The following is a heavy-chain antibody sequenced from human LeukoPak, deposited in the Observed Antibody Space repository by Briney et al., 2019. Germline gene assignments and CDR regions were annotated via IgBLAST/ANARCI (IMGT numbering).Heavy chain of an antibody. Sequence: PGWSLRLSCVASGFTFSSHWMNWVRQAPGKGLVWVSRINRDGTDTVYADSVEGRFTISRDNAKNTLYLQMNSLKNEDTAVYYCAKDRLWNSFDSWGQGTLVTVSS. V-gene: IGHV3-74*01. CDR2: INRDGTDT. J-gene: IGHJ4*02. D-gene: IGHD1-1*01. CDR1: GFTFSSHW. CDR3: AKDRLWNSFDS.